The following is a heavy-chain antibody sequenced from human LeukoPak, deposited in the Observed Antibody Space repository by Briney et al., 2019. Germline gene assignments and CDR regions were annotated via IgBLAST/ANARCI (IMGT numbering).Heavy chain of an antibody. CDR3: ARDGNGSRAFDF. CDR1: GGSISNFY. CDR2: IYTSGST. D-gene: IGHD2-15*01. J-gene: IGHJ4*02. V-gene: IGHV4-4*07. Sequence: SETLCLTCTASGGSISNFYWSWIRQPAGKGLEWIGRIYTSGSTNYNPSLKSRVTISVDKSKNQFSLNLTSVTAADTAVYYCARDGNGSRAFDFWGQGTLVTVSS.